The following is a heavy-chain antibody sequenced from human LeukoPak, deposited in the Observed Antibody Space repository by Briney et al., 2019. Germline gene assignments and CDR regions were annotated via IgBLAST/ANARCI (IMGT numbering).Heavy chain of an antibody. CDR3: TRVPYWTKDY. D-gene: IGHD3/OR15-3a*01. Sequence: PGGSLRLSCTASGFTFGDYAMSWVRQAPGKGLEWVGFIRSKAYGGTTEYAASVKGRFTISRDDSKSIAYLQMNSLKTEDTAVYYCTRVPYWTKDYWGQGTLVTVSS. V-gene: IGHV3-49*04. CDR2: IRSKAYGGTT. CDR1: GFTFGDYA. J-gene: IGHJ4*02.